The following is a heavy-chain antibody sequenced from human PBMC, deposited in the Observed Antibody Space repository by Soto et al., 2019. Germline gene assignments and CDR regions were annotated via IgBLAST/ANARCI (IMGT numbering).Heavy chain of an antibody. Sequence: PSETLSLTCTVPGGSISSYYWSWIRQPPGKGLEWIGYIYYSGSTNYNPSLKSRVTISVDTSKNQFSLKLSSVTAADTAVYYCARVWGGAFDIWGQGTMVTVSS. CDR3: ARVWGGAFDI. D-gene: IGHD3-10*01. CDR2: IYYSGST. J-gene: IGHJ3*02. V-gene: IGHV4-59*01. CDR1: GGSISSYY.